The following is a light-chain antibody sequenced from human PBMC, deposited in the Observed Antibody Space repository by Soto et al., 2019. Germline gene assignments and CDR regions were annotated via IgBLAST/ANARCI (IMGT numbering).Light chain of an antibody. V-gene: IGLV1-51*01. J-gene: IGLJ2*01. CDR1: SSNIGNNY. Sequence: QSVLTQPPSVSAAPGQKVTISCSGRSSNIGNNYVSWYQQLPGTAPKLLIYDSNKRPSGIPERFSGSKSGTSATLGITGRQAGDEADYYCGTWDSSLSVVVFGGGTKLTVL. CDR2: DSN. CDR3: GTWDSSLSVVV.